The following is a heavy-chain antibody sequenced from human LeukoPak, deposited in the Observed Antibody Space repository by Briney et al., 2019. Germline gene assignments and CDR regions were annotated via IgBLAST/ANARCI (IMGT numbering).Heavy chain of an antibody. V-gene: IGHV3-74*01. J-gene: IGHJ3*02. D-gene: IGHD2-21*01. Sequence: GGSLRLSCAASGFTFSSDWMHWVRQAPGKGLVWVSRIKNDGSRTSYADSVKGRFTISRDNAKNTLYLQMNSLRAEDTAVYYCARASYCGGGRAGDIWGQGTMVPVPS. CDR1: GFTFSSDW. CDR3: ARASYCGGGRAGDI. CDR2: IKNDGSRT.